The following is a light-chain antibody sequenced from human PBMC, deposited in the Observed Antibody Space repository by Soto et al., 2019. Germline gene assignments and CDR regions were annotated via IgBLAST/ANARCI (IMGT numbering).Light chain of an antibody. CDR3: QQSYSTWT. CDR1: QSIGKY. CDR2: GAS. J-gene: IGKJ1*01. V-gene: IGKV1-39*01. Sequence: DIQMTQSPSSLSASVGDRVTITCRTSQSIGKYFNWYQQKPGKAPKVLIYGASSLQSGVPSRFSGSGSGTDFTLTISSLQPEDFATYYCQQSYSTWTFGQGTKVE.